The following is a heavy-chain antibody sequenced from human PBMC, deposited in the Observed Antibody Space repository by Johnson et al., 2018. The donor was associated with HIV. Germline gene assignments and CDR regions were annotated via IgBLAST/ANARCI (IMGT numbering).Heavy chain of an antibody. CDR1: GFTFSNAW. Sequence: VQLVESGGGLIKPGGSLRLSRAAPGFTFSNAWMSWVRQAPGKGLEWVGYIKSKTDGGTTDYAAPVKGRFTISRDDSKNTLYLHMNSLKSEDPAVYYCTTESVGYYDSSGYYSVGMGGAFDIWGQGTMVTVSS. CDR3: TTESVGYYDSSGYYSVGMGGAFDI. CDR2: IKSKTDGGTT. D-gene: IGHD3-22*01. V-gene: IGHV3-15*01. J-gene: IGHJ3*02.